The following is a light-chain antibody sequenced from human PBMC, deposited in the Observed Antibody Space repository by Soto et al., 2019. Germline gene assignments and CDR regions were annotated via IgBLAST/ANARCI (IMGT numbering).Light chain of an antibody. CDR3: SSYTSDSTYV. J-gene: IGLJ1*01. CDR1: SSDVGGYNY. Sequence: QAVVTKPASVSGSPGQSITISCTGTSSDVGGYNYVSWYQEHPGKAPKLMIYDVSNRPSGVSNRFSGSKSGNTASLTISGLQAEDEADYYCSSYTSDSTYVFGTGTKLTVL. V-gene: IGLV2-14*01. CDR2: DVS.